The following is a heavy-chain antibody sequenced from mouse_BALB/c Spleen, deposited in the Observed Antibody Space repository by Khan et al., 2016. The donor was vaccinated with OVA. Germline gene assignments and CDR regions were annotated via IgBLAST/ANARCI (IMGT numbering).Heavy chain of an antibody. Sequence: QIPLVQSGPVLKKPGETVKISCKASGYTFKNHGMNWVKQAPGKGLKWMGWINTYTGEPTYVEDFKGRFAFSLETSASTAYLQINNLKNEDTVTYVCARPPFFSYVMVYWGQGTSVTVSS. CDR2: INTYTGEP. J-gene: IGHJ4*01. CDR3: ARPPFFSYVMVY. CDR1: GYTFKNHG. V-gene: IGHV9-3-1*01.